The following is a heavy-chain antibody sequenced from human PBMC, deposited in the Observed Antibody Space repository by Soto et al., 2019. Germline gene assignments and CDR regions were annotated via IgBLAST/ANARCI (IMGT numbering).Heavy chain of an antibody. D-gene: IGHD3-16*01. CDR3: AGPGEQHRY. J-gene: IGHJ4*02. Sequence: GGXLRXSCAXXGFTVSSNHMSWVRQAPGKGLECVSLIYSGGSTYYADSVKGRFTFSRDNSQNTLYLQMNSLRAEDTAVYYCAGPGEQHRYWGQGT. CDR1: GFTVSSNH. CDR2: IYSGGST. V-gene: IGHV3-66*01.